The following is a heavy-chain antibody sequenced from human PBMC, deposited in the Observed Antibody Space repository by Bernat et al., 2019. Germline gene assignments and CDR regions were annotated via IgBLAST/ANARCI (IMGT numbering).Heavy chain of an antibody. CDR2: IYYSGST. Sequence: QLQLQESGPGLVKPSETLSLTCTVSGGSISSSSYYWGWIRQPPGKGLEWIGSIYYSGSTYYNPSLKSRVTISIDTSKNQFSLRLSSVTAADTAVYYCARGRIAVAGGWDYFGDWGQGTLVTVS. D-gene: IGHD6-19*01. J-gene: IGHJ4*02. CDR1: GGSISSSSYY. V-gene: IGHV4-39*01. CDR3: ARGRIAVAGGWDYFGD.